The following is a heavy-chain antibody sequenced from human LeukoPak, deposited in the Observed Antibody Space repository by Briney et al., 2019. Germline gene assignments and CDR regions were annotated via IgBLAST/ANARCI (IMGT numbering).Heavy chain of an antibody. D-gene: IGHD3-3*01. CDR1: GFTFSSYW. Sequence: GGSLTLSCAASGFTFSSYWMIWVRQAPGKGLEWVANIKQGGSEKYYVDSVKGRFTISRDNATASLYLQMNSLRAEDTAVYYCARESVNDFWSGYFGRPRGNFDYWGQGTLVTVSS. CDR2: IKQGGSEK. CDR3: ARESVNDFWSGYFGRPRGNFDY. V-gene: IGHV3-7*01. J-gene: IGHJ4*02.